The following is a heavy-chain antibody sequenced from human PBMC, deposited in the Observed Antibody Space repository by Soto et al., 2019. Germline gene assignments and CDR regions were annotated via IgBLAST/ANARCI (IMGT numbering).Heavy chain of an antibody. CDR2: INSDGSST. D-gene: IGHD2-8*01. CDR1: GFTFSSYW. J-gene: IGHJ4*02. V-gene: IGHV3-74*01. Sequence: EVQLVESGGGLVQPGGSLRLSCAASGFTFSSYWMHWVRQAPGKGLVWVSRINSDGSSTSYADSVKGRFTISRDNAKNTRYLQMNSLRAEDTAVYYCARGGPGYCTNGVCYQYGYWGQGTLVTVSS. CDR3: ARGGPGYCTNGVCYQYGY.